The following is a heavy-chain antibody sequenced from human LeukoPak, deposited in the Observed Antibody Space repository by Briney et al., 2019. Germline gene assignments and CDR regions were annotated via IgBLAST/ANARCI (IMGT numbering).Heavy chain of an antibody. CDR2: ISSSGTTM. Sequence: PGGSLRLSCAASGFTFNGYEMNWVRQAPGKGLEWHSYISSSGTTMYYADSVKGRFTISRDNAENSLSLQMNSLRAEDTAVYYCAAYPGGELLPLLFDYWGQGTLVTVSS. J-gene: IGHJ4*02. CDR3: AAYPGGELLPLLFDY. V-gene: IGHV3-48*03. CDR1: GFTFNGYE. D-gene: IGHD1-26*01.